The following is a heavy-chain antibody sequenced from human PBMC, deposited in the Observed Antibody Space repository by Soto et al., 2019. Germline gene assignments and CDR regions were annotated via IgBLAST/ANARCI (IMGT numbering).Heavy chain of an antibody. Sequence: QVQLQESGPGLVKPSETLSLTCTVSGGSVSSGSYYWSWIRQPPGKGLEWIGYIYYRGSTNYNPSLKSRVTISVATSKNQFSLKLSSVTAADTAVYYCARDRILSSSSYYYYYGMDVWGQGTTVTVSS. D-gene: IGHD6-6*01. CDR3: ARDRILSSSSYYYYYGMDV. V-gene: IGHV4-61*01. CDR2: IYYRGST. CDR1: GGSVSSGSYY. J-gene: IGHJ6*02.